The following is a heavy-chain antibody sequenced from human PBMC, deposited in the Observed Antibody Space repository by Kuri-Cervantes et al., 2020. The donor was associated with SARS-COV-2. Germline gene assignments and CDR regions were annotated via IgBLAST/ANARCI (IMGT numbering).Heavy chain of an antibody. CDR1: GFTFSNAW. J-gene: IGHJ4*02. D-gene: IGHD3-10*01. V-gene: IGHV3-15*07. Sequence: GGSLRLSCAASGFTFSNAWMNWVRQAPGKGLEWVGRIKSKTDGGTTDYAAPVKGRFTISRDDSKNALYLQMNSLKTEDTAVYYCCRITMVRGVISPDYWGQGTLVTVSS. CDR3: CRITMVRGVISPDY. CDR2: IKSKTDGGTT.